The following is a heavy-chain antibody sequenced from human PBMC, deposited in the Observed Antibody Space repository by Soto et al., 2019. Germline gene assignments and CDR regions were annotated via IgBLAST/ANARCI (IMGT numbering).Heavy chain of an antibody. Sequence: QVQLVQSGAEVKKPGSSVKVSCKASGGTFSNYAISWVRQAPGQGLEWMGGIIPIFGTANYAQKFQGRVTITADESTSTAYMELSSLRSEDTAVYYCATHHDYGGNYYYYCMDVWGQGTTVTVSS. CDR1: GGTFSNYA. CDR3: ATHHDYGGNYYYYCMDV. CDR2: IIPIFGTA. D-gene: IGHD4-17*01. V-gene: IGHV1-69*12. J-gene: IGHJ6*02.